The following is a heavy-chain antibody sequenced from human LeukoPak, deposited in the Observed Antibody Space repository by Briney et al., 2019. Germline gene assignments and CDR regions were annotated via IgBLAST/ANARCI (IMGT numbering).Heavy chain of an antibody. V-gene: IGHV3-33*01. Sequence: GRSLRLSCAASGFTFSSYGMHWVRQAPGKGLEWVAVIWYDGSNKCYADSVKGRFTISRDNSKNTLYLQMNSLRAEDTAVYYCARGFDYGDLNYAFDIWGQGTMVTVSS. CDR3: ARGFDYGDLNYAFDI. CDR2: IWYDGSNK. J-gene: IGHJ3*02. D-gene: IGHD4-17*01. CDR1: GFTFSSYG.